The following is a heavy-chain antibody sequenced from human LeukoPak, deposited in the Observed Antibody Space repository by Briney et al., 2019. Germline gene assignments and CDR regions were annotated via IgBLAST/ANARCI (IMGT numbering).Heavy chain of an antibody. CDR1: AFSFSNYN. Sequence: GGSLRLSCAASAFSFSNYNMNWVRQAPGKGLEWVSSITSSGSYIYYADSVKGRFTISRDNAKNSLYLQMNSLRAEDTALYYCARATSRWAAAGTPWVDYWGQGTLVTVSS. D-gene: IGHD6-13*01. J-gene: IGHJ4*02. CDR3: ARATSRWAAAGTPWVDY. V-gene: IGHV3-21*04. CDR2: ITSSGSYI.